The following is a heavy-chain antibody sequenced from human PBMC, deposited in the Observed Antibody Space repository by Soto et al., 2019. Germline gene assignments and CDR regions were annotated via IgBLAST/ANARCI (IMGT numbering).Heavy chain of an antibody. CDR1: GGTFSSYT. D-gene: IGHD2-2*03. J-gene: IGHJ6*03. CDR3: ASGYCSSTSCYVDYYYMDV. V-gene: IGHV1-69*02. CDR2: IIPILGIA. Sequence: QVQLVQSGAEVKKPGSSVKVSCKASGGTFSSYTISWVRQAPGQGLEWMGRIIPILGIANYAQKFQGRVTITADKSTSTAHMELSSLRSEDTAVYYCASGYCSSTSCYVDYYYMDVWGKGTTVTVSS.